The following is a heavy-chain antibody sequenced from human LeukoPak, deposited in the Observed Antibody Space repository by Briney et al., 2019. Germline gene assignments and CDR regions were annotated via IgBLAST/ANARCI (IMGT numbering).Heavy chain of an antibody. Sequence: GESLRLSCAASGFTVSSNYMSWVRQAPGKGLEWVSVIYSGGSTYYADSVKGRFTISRDNSKNTLYLQMNSLRAEDTAVYYCAMRAVAGTGDYWGQGTLVTVSS. V-gene: IGHV3-66*01. D-gene: IGHD6-19*01. CDR1: GFTVSSNY. CDR2: IYSGGST. CDR3: AMRAVAGTGDY. J-gene: IGHJ4*02.